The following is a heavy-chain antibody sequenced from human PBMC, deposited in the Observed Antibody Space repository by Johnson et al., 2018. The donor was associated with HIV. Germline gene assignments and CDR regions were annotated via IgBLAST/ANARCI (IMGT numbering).Heavy chain of an antibody. Sequence: VQLVESGGGVVRPGGSLRLSCAASGFTFDDYGMTWVRQAPGKGLEWVSGIDWNGGSSGYADSVKGRFSISRDNGKNSLYLQMNSRRAEDTALYYCARGAYSSSWHASDASDIWGQGTMVTVSS. CDR1: GFTFDDYG. D-gene: IGHD6-13*01. CDR2: IDWNGGSS. J-gene: IGHJ3*02. V-gene: IGHV3-20*04. CDR3: ARGAYSSSWHASDASDI.